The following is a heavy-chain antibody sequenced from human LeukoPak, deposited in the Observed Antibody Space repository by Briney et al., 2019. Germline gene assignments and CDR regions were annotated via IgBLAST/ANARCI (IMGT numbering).Heavy chain of an antibody. D-gene: IGHD6-25*01. CDR1: GGSVSSTNW. J-gene: IGHJ4*02. CDR2: VHLDGRT. CDR3: AREGGFYRPLDY. V-gene: IGHV4-4*02. Sequence: TSETLSLTCGVSGGSVSSTNWWTWIRQPPGEGLGWIGEVHLDGRTNFNPSLKSRLTMSVDLSENHVSLKLTSVTAADTAVYYCAREGGFYRPLDYSGQGTLVTVSS.